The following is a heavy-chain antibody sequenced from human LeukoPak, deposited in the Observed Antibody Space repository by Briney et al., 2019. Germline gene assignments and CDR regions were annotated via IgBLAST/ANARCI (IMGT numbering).Heavy chain of an antibody. CDR2: ITSSGRTI. CDR1: GFTFRTFS. J-gene: IGHJ5*02. CDR3: ARDGYNLFDP. V-gene: IGHV3-48*02. Sequence: GGSLRLSCAASGFTFRTFSMNWIRQAPGKGLEWISYITSSGRTIYYAGSVKGRFTISRDNAKSTLYLQMESLRDEDSAVYFCARDGYNLFDPWGQGTLVTVSS. D-gene: IGHD5-24*01.